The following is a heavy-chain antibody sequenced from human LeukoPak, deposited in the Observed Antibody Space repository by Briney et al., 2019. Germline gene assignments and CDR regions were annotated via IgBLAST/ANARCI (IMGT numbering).Heavy chain of an antibody. D-gene: IGHD5-12*01. J-gene: IGHJ4*02. Sequence: GGSLRLSCETSGFTSRNYWMSWVRQAPGRGLEWVANINEDGSETNYEDSMKGRLTISRDNARNSVYLQMDSLGVDDTGVYYCARPSSYNSGWGSDHWGQGTLVTVGS. CDR2: INEDGSET. CDR1: GFTSRNYW. CDR3: ARPSSYNSGWGSDH. V-gene: IGHV3-7*01.